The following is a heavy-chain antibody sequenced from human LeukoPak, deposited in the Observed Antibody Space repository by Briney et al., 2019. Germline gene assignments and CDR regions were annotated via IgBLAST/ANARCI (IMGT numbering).Heavy chain of an antibody. D-gene: IGHD3-16*01. V-gene: IGHV4-59*01. CDR3: ARVGRGDHTWGSYYCDH. CDR1: GDSFSNYH. Sequence: SETLSLTCTVSGDSFSNYHWSWLRQPPGKGLEGIGYISSSGTTSYNPSLKSRLTISVDTSKNQFSLKLNSVTAADTAVYYCARVGRGDHTWGSYYCDHWGQGTLVSVSS. CDR2: ISSSGTT. J-gene: IGHJ4*02.